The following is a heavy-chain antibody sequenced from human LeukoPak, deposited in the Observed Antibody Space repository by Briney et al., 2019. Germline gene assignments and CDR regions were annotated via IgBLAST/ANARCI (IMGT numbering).Heavy chain of an antibody. D-gene: IGHD3-3*01. J-gene: IGHJ4*02. CDR3: ARDVPDFWSGFDS. CDR2: ISGNDGAT. CDR1: GYPFYTYG. Sequence: ASVKASCKASGYPFYTYGLSWVRQAPGQGLEWMGQISGNDGATKYAQKFQGRVTMTTDTATSTAYMELTSLTSDDTAVYYCARDVPDFWSGFDSWGQGTLVTVSP. V-gene: IGHV1-18*01.